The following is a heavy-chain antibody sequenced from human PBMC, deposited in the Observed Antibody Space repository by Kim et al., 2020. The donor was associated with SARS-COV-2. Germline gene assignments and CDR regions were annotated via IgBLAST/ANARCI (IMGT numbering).Heavy chain of an antibody. D-gene: IGHD3-9*01. J-gene: IGHJ4*02. CDR3: VFDSKYGQYCFDY. CDR2: IYWDDDK. V-gene: IGHV2-5*02. Sequence: SGPTLVNPTQTLTLTCSFSGFSLTTYGLGVGWIRQPPGKALEWVAVIYWDDDKRYNPSLKSRLTITKDTSKNQVVLTMTNMDPVDTATYYCVFDSKYGQYCFDYGGRGSVVSVSS. CDR1: GFSLTTYGLG.